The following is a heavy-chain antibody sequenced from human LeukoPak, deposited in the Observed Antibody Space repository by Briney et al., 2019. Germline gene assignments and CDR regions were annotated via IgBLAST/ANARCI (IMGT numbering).Heavy chain of an antibody. J-gene: IGHJ4*02. CDR3: AKDVEYSSSPNFDY. Sequence: GGSLRLSCAASGFTFDDYAMHWVRQAPGKGLEWVSGISWNSGNIGYADSVKGRFTISRDNAKNSLYLQMNSLRAEDTALYYCAKDVEYSSSPNFDYWGQGTLVTVSS. V-gene: IGHV3-9*01. D-gene: IGHD6-6*01. CDR1: GFTFDDYA. CDR2: ISWNSGNI.